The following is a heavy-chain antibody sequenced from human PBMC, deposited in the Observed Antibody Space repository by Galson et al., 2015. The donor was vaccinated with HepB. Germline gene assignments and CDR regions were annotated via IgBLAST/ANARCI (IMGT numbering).Heavy chain of an antibody. CDR1: GFTFKTFG. CDR3: ARDLKDFVAAAVWYGTIAFDV. D-gene: IGHD6-13*01. CDR2: IGPIGTNI. V-gene: IGHV3-21*01. Sequence: SLRLSCAASGFTFKTFGMSWVRQAPGKGLEWVSSIGPIGTNIYYADSVKGRFTISRDNAKNSLFLQMNSLRAEDTAVYYCARDLKDFVAAAVWYGTIAFDVWGQGAMAAVSS. J-gene: IGHJ3*01.